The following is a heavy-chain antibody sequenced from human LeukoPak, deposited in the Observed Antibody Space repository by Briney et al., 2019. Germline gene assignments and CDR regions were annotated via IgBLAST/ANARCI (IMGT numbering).Heavy chain of an antibody. Sequence: PGGSLRLSCAASGFTFSSYGMHWVRQAPGKGLEGVAFIRYDESNKYLADSVKGRFTISRDNSKNTLYLQMNSLRAEDTAVYYCAKDPACDYWGQGTLVTVSS. CDR2: IRYDESNK. CDR3: AKDPACDY. V-gene: IGHV3-30*02. CDR1: GFTFSSYG. J-gene: IGHJ4*02.